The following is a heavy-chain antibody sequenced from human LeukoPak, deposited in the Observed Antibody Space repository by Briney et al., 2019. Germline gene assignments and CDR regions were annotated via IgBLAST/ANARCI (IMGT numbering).Heavy chain of an antibody. V-gene: IGHV4-34*01. CDR2: INHSGST. Sequence: SETLSLTCAVYGGSFSGYYWSWIRQPPGKGLEWIGEINHSGSTNYNPSLKSRVTISVDTSKNQFSLKLSSVTAADAAVYYCARGPPYYYDRVHAFDIWGQGTMVTVSS. J-gene: IGHJ3*02. CDR3: ARGPPYYYDRVHAFDI. CDR1: GGSFSGYY. D-gene: IGHD3-22*01.